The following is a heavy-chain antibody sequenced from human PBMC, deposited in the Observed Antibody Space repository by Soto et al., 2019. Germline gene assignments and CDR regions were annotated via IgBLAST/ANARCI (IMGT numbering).Heavy chain of an antibody. CDR1: GYSITSYW. V-gene: IGHV5-10-1*01. Sequence: PGESLKISFKGSGYSITSYWSSWVRQMPGKGLEWMGRIDPSDSYTNYSPSFQGHVTISADKSISTAYLQWSSLKASDTAMYYCARLEAARGVSRYYYGMDVWGQGTTVTVSS. CDR3: ARLEAARGVSRYYYGMDV. D-gene: IGHD3-10*01. CDR2: IDPSDSYT. J-gene: IGHJ6*02.